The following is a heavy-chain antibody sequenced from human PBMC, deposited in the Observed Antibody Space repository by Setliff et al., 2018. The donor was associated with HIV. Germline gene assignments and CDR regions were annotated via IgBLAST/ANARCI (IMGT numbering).Heavy chain of an antibody. J-gene: IGHJ4*02. CDR3: AKDLVYYDSSGDLDY. CDR1: GFTFSSYA. D-gene: IGHD3-22*01. Sequence: HPGGSLRLSCSASGFTFSSYAMSWVRQAPGKGLEWVSSISGSGGSPYYADSVKGRFTISRDNSKNTLYLQMNSLRAEDTAVYYCAKDLVYYDSSGDLDYWGQGTLVTVSS. V-gene: IGHV3-23*01. CDR2: ISGSGGSP.